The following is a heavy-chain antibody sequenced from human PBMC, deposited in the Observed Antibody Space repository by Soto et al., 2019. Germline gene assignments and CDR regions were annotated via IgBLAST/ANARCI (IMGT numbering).Heavy chain of an antibody. Sequence: GGSLRPSCSASGFIFKMYLMHWVRQSPGKGLVWISRIYNDGTYSDYADSVRGRFTISRDNVNDTLYLQMNNLRAEDSGLYYCTRGPRPISTGTGAYWGQGTQVTVSS. CDR1: GFIFKMYL. D-gene: IGHD3-10*01. CDR3: TRGPRPISTGTGAY. V-gene: IGHV3-74*01. J-gene: IGHJ4*02. CDR2: IYNDGTYS.